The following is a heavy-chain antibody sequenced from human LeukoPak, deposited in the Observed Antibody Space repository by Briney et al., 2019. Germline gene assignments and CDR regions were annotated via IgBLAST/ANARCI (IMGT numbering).Heavy chain of an antibody. D-gene: IGHD3-10*01. V-gene: IGHV3-23*01. Sequence: GGSLRLSCAASGFTFSSYGMSWVRQAPGKGLEWVSAISGSGGSTYYADSVKGRFTISRDNSENTLYLQMNSLRAEDTAVYYCARVVPPTDYGSGSYFWDPYYFDYWGQGTLVTVSS. CDR3: ARVVPPTDYGSGSYFWDPYYFDY. J-gene: IGHJ4*02. CDR2: ISGSGGST. CDR1: GFTFSSYG.